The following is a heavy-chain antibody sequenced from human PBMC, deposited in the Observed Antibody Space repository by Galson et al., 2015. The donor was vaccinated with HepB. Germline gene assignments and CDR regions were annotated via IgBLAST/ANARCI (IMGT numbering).Heavy chain of an antibody. CDR3: ARDPGEGWYFDL. CDR1: GFTFSSYG. Sequence: SLRLSCAASGFTFSSYGMHWVRQAPGKGLEWVAVIWYDGSNKYYADSVKGRFTISRDNSKNTLYLQMNSLRAEDTAVYYCARDPGEGWYFDLWGRGTLVTVSS. CDR2: IWYDGSNK. D-gene: IGHD7-27*01. V-gene: IGHV3-33*01. J-gene: IGHJ2*01.